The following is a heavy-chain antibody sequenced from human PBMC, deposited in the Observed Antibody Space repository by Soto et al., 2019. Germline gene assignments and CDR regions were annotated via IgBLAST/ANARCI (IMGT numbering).Heavy chain of an antibody. D-gene: IGHD6-13*01. CDR2: IIPIFGTA. CDR1: GGTFSSYA. Sequence: QVQLVQSGAEVKKPGSSVKVSCKASGGTFSSYAISWVRQAPGQGLEWMGGIIPIFGTANYAQKFQGRVTITADESTRTAYMELSSLRSEDTAVDYCARVDNRVSIAAAGGVGYAFGIWGQGTIVTVSS. CDR3: ARVDNRVSIAAAGGVGYAFGI. V-gene: IGHV1-69*01. J-gene: IGHJ3*02.